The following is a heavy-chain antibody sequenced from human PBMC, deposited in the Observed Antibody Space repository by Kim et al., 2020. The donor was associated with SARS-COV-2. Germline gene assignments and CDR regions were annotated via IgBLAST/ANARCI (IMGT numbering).Heavy chain of an antibody. J-gene: IGHJ6*02. CDR3: AKVLAAVVGWGDYDGMDG. Sequence: GGSLRLSCAASGFTFSSYGMHWVRQAPGKGLEWVAVISNDGSNKYYADSVKGRFTISRDNSKNTLYLQMNSLRAEDTAVYYCAKVLAAVVGWGDYDGMDGWGQGTTVTLSS. CDR1: GFTFSSYG. V-gene: IGHV3-30*18. CDR2: ISNDGSNK. D-gene: IGHD6-19*01.